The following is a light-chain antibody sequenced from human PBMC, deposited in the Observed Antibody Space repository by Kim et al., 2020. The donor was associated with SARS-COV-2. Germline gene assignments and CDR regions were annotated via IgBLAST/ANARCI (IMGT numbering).Light chain of an antibody. J-gene: IGKJ5*01. CDR2: GAS. CDR1: QNIGND. Sequence: SLGDRVTITCLASQNIGNDLGWYHQNPGRSPKRLIYGASSLQSGFPSRFSGSGSGTEFTLTISSVQPEDFATYFWLQHSTYPITFGQGTRLEIK. CDR3: LQHSTYPIT. V-gene: IGKV1-17*01.